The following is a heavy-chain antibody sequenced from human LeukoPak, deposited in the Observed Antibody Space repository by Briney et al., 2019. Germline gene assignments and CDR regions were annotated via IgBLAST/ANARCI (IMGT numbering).Heavy chain of an antibody. V-gene: IGHV4-59*01. CDR2: IYYSGST. D-gene: IGHD3-10*01. J-gene: IGHJ5*02. CDR3: ASSYGSGSPQPQA. CDR1: GGSISSYY. Sequence: SETLSLTCTVSGGSISSYYWSWIRQPPGKGLEWIGYIYYSGSTNYNPSLKSRVTISVDTSKNQFSLKLSSVTAADTAVYYCASSYGSGSPQPQAWGQGTLVTVSS.